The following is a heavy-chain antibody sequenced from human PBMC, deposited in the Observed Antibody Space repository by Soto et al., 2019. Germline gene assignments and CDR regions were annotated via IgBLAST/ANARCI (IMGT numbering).Heavy chain of an antibody. D-gene: IGHD3-22*01. V-gene: IGHV1-69*06. CDR1: GGTFSSYA. CDR2: IIPTFGTA. CDR3: ARKGGDSSGYFDY. Sequence: GASVKVSCKASGGTFSSYAISWVRQAPGQGLEWMGGIIPTFGTANYAQKFQGRVTITADKSTSTAYMELSSLRSEDTAVYYCARKGGDSSGYFDYWGQGTLVTVSS. J-gene: IGHJ4*02.